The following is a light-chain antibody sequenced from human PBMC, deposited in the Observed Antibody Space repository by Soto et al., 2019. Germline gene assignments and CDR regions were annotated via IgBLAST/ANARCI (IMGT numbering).Light chain of an antibody. CDR2: DAS. CDR1: QSISSR. Sequence: DIQMTQSPSTLSASVGDRVTITCRASQSISSRLAWYQQKPGKAPKLLIYDASNLESGVPSRFSGSGSGTEFTITISSLQPDDFATYYCQQYNSYSLTFGGGTKVEIK. CDR3: QQYNSYSLT. J-gene: IGKJ4*01. V-gene: IGKV1-5*01.